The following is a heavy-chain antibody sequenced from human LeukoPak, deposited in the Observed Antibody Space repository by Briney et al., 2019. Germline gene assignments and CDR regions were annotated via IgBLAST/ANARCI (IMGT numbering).Heavy chain of an antibody. CDR1: GYSFTNYW. CDR2: IDPSDSYT. J-gene: IGHJ3*02. V-gene: IGHV5-10-1*01. Sequence: GESLKISCKGSGYSFTNYWISWVRQMPGKGLEWMGRIDPSDSYTNYSPSFQGHVTISADKSISTAYLQWSSLKASDTAMYYCARRTCRGGSCLDAFDIWGQGTMVTVSS. CDR3: ARRTCRGGSCLDAFDI. D-gene: IGHD2-15*01.